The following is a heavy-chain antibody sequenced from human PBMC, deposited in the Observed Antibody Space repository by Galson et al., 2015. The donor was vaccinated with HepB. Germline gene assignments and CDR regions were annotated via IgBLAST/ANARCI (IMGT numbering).Heavy chain of an antibody. D-gene: IGHD3-16*02. V-gene: IGHV4-34*01. Sequence: CAVYGGSFSGYYWSWIRQPPGKGLEWIGEINHSGSTNYNPSLKSRVTISVDTSKNQFSLKLSSVTAADTAVYYCARGLTLNRTFDYWGQGTLVTVSS. CDR2: INHSGST. CDR1: GGSFSGYY. CDR3: ARGLTLNRTFDY. J-gene: IGHJ4*02.